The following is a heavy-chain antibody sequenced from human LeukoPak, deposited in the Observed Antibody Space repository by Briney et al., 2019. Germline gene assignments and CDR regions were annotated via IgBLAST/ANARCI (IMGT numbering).Heavy chain of an antibody. CDR3: ARDYLGFGESGFDY. V-gene: IGHV3-21*01. CDR2: ISSRSNYI. Sequence: PGGSLRLSCAVSGFSFSDHNMNWVRQAPGKGLEWVASISSRSNYIYYADSLKGRVTVSRDNARNSLFLQMTSLRAEDTAVYYCARDYLGFGESGFDYWGQGTQAIVSS. CDR1: GFSFSDHN. J-gene: IGHJ4*02. D-gene: IGHD3-10*01.